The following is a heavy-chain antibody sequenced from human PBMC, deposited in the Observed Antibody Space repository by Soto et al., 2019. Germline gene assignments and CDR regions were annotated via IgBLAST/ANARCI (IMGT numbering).Heavy chain of an antibody. J-gene: IGHJ5*02. CDR3: ARDEVPAANWLDR. D-gene: IGHD2-2*01. CDR1: GYTFINYG. Sequence: ASEKVSCKASGYTFINYGITWVRQAPGQGLEWMGWISGYNGNTNYAQSLQGRVTMTTDTSTSTAYMELRSLKSDDTAVYYCARDEVPAANWLDRWGQGTLVAVSS. CDR2: ISGYNGNT. V-gene: IGHV1-18*01.